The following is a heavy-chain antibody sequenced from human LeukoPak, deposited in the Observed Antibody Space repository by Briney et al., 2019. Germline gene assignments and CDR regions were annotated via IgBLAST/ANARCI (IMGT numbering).Heavy chain of an antibody. Sequence: GGSLRLSCAASGFTVSSNYMSWVRQAPGKGPEWVSVIYSGGSTYYADSVKGRFTISRDNSKNTLYLQMNSLRAEDTAVYYCAREAVAGGFDYWGQGTLVTVSS. V-gene: IGHV3-66*01. CDR1: GFTVSSNY. J-gene: IGHJ4*02. CDR3: AREAVAGGFDY. CDR2: IYSGGST. D-gene: IGHD6-19*01.